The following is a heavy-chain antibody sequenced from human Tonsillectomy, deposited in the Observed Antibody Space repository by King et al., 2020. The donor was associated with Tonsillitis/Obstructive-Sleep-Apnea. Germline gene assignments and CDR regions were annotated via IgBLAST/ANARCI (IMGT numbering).Heavy chain of an antibody. D-gene: IGHD2-2*01. CDR1: GFTFSSYW. CDR2: INNDGTIT. CDR3: ARGGYCSSTSCYSVAFDI. Sequence: VQLVESGGGLVQPGGSLRLSCAASGFTFSSYWMHWVRQAPGKGLVWVSRINNDGTITSYADSVKGRFTITRDNAKNTVYLQMNRWRAEDTAVYYCARGGYCSSTSCYSVAFDIWGQGTMVTVSS. V-gene: IGHV3-74*01. J-gene: IGHJ3*02.